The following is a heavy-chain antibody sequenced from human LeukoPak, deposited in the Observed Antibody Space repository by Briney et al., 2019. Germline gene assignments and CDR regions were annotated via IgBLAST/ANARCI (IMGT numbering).Heavy chain of an antibody. CDR1: GGTFSSYA. CDR3: AIEGYYDSSGYYDY. Sequence: SVKVSCEASGGTFSSYAISWVRQAPGQGLEWMGGIIPIFGTANYAQKFQGRVTITADESTSTAYMELSSLRSEDTAVYYCAIEGYYDSSGYYDYWGQGTLVTVSS. CDR2: IIPIFGTA. D-gene: IGHD3-22*01. V-gene: IGHV1-69*13. J-gene: IGHJ4*02.